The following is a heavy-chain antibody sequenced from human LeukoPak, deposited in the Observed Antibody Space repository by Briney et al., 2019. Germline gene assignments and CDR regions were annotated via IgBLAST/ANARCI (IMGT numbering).Heavy chain of an antibody. CDR1: GFTFDDYA. D-gene: IGHD3-10*01. Sequence: GGSLRLSCAASGFTFDDYAMHWVRQAPGKGLEWVSGISWNSGSIGYADSVKGRFTISRDNAKNSLYLRMNSPRAEDTAVYYCARGPVGSGSYFQLSYYYYMDVWGKGTTVTISS. J-gene: IGHJ6*03. CDR2: ISWNSGSI. V-gene: IGHV3-9*01. CDR3: ARGPVGSGSYFQLSYYYYMDV.